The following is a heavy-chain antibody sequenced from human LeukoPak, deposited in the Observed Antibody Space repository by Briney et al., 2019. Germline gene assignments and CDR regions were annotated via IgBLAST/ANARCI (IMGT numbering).Heavy chain of an antibody. CDR2: ISAYNGNT. D-gene: IGHD5-12*01. CDR3: ARDRRDIVATGYAFDI. CDR1: GYTFTSYG. Sequence: GASVKVSCKASGYTFTSYGISWVRQAPGQGLEWMGWISAYNGNTNYAQKLRGRVTMTTDTSTSTAYMELRSLRSDDTAVYYCARDRRDIVATGYAFDIWGQGTMVTVSS. J-gene: IGHJ3*02. V-gene: IGHV1-18*01.